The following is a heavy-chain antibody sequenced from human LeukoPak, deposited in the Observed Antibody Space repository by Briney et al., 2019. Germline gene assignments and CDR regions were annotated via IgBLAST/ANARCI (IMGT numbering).Heavy chain of an antibody. CDR3: TRDPTIFGVAPLP. CDR2: IRSKAYGGTT. CDR1: GFTFGDYA. V-gene: IGHV3-49*05. Sequence: KPGRSLRLPCTASGFTFGDYAMSWFRQAPGKGLEWVGFIRSKAYGGTTEYAASVKGRFTISRDDSKSIAYLQMNSLKTEDTAVYYCTRDPTIFGVAPLPWGQGTLVTVSS. J-gene: IGHJ5*02. D-gene: IGHD3-3*01.